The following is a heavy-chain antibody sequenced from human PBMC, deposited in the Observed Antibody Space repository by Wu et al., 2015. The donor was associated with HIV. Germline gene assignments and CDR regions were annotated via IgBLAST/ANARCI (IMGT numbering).Heavy chain of an antibody. CDR1: GGTFINYS. V-gene: IGHV1-69*11. CDR3: ARAHNGYTFGGYFDR. D-gene: IGHD3-3*01. Sequence: QVQLVQSGAEVKKPGSSVKVSCKTSGGTFINYSISWVRQAPGQGPEWMGRIIPGLHTPNHAQKFQGRVTITADEFTTTVYMDLSSLSSEDTAVYYCARAHNGYTFGGYFDRWGQGTLVTVSS. J-gene: IGHJ4*02. CDR2: IIPGLHTP.